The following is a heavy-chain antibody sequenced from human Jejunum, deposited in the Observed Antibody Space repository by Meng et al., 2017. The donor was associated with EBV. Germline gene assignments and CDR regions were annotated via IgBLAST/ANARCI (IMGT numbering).Heavy chain of an antibody. CDR1: GGSISTDNW. D-gene: IGHD5-24*01. CDR2: IHHSGST. J-gene: IGHJ4*02. V-gene: IGHV4-4*02. CDR3: ARDRGVEDY. Sequence: QVHLQSSGAGLVTPSRTLSLTCTVSGGSISTDNWWSWVRQHPGKGLEYIGEIHHSGSTKYNPSLKSRVTISVDKTNNHFSLKLSSVTAADTAVYYCARDRGVEDYWGQGTLVTVSS.